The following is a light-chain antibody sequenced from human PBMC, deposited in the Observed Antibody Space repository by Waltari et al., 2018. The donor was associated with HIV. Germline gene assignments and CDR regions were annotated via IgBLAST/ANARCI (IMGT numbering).Light chain of an antibody. J-gene: IGLJ2*01. V-gene: IGLV2-14*01. CDR3: SSYTPTSFVV. CDR2: EVA. CDR1: NSDISPYNY. Sequence: QSALTQPASVSGSPRQSTTISCFGTNSDISPYNYVSWYQQHPGKVPKLLIYEVANRPSGISHRFSGSKSGNTAYLTLSGLQAEDEADYYCSSYTPTSFVVFGGGTKLTVL.